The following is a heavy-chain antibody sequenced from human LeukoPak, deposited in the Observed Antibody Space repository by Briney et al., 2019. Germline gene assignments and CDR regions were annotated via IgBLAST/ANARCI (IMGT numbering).Heavy chain of an antibody. CDR1: GFTFSAYV. Sequence: GGSLRLSCSASGFTFSAYVMYWVRQAPGKGLEYVSTITTDGGNAYYTDSVKGRFTISRDNSKNTLYLQMSSLRAEDTAVYYCVKDCRRDYGYWGQGTLVTVSS. CDR2: ITTDGGNA. D-gene: IGHD6-6*01. V-gene: IGHV3-64D*06. CDR3: VKDCRRDYGY. J-gene: IGHJ4*02.